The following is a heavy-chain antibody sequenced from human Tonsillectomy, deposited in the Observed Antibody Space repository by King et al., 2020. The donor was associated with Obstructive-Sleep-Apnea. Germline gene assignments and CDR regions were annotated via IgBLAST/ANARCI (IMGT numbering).Heavy chain of an antibody. Sequence: VQLVESGAEVKKPGESLWISCSGSGYSFSSYWIGWVRQMPGRGLEWMGFIYPDDSDVKYNPSFQGQVSISADKSISTAYLQWSSLKASDTAIYYCARRAKEYYILTYSSTYYFDYWGQGTLVTVSS. CDR1: GYSFSSYW. D-gene: IGHD3-9*01. CDR2: IYPDDSDV. V-gene: IGHV5-51*01. CDR3: ARRAKEYYILTYSSTYYFDY. J-gene: IGHJ4*02.